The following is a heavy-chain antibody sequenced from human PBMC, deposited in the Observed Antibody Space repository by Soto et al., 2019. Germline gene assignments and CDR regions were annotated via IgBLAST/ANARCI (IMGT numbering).Heavy chain of an antibody. CDR3: AREVSKYRGYDFDY. D-gene: IGHD5-12*01. CDR1: GFTFSSYS. Sequence: EVQLVESGGGLVKPGGSLRLSCAASGFTFSSYSMNWVRQAPGKGLEWVSSISSSSSYIYYADSVKGRFTISRDNAKNSLYLQMNRLRAEDTSVYYCAREVSKYRGYDFDYWGQGTLVTVSS. J-gene: IGHJ4*02. V-gene: IGHV3-21*01. CDR2: ISSSSSYI.